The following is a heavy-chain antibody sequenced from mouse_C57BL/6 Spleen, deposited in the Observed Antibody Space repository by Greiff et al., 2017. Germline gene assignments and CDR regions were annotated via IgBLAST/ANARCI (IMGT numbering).Heavy chain of an antibody. J-gene: IGHJ4*01. V-gene: IGHV1-61*01. CDR1: GYTFTSYW. Sequence: QVHVKQPGAELVRPGSSVKLSCKASGYTFTSYWMDWVKQRPGQGLEWIGNIYPSDSETHYNQKFKDKATLTVDKSSSTAYMQLSSLTSEDSAVXYCARSGYGNSYARDYWGQGTSVTVSS. D-gene: IGHD2-10*02. CDR3: ARSGYGNSYARDY. CDR2: IYPSDSET.